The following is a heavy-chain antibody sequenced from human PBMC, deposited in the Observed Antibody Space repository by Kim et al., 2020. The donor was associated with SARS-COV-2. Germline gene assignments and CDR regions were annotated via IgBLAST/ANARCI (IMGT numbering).Heavy chain of an antibody. Sequence: ASVKVSCKASGYTFTSYGISWVRQAPGQGLEWMGWISAYNGNTNYAQKLQGRVTMTTDTSTSTAYMELRSLRSDDTAVYYCARDEVDTAMVTAFDYWGQGTLVTFSS. CDR2: ISAYNGNT. CDR3: ARDEVDTAMVTAFDY. D-gene: IGHD5-18*01. J-gene: IGHJ4*02. CDR1: GYTFTSYG. V-gene: IGHV1-18*01.